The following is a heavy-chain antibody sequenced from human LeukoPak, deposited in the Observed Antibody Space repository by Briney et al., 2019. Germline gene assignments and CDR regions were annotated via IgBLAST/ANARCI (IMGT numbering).Heavy chain of an antibody. Sequence: PSETLSLTCTVSGGSISSYYWSWIRQPAGKGLEWIGRIYTSGSTNYNPSLKSRVTMSVDTSKNQFSLKLSSVTAADTAVYYCARDGSRTYYYYYYMDVWGKGTTVTISS. D-gene: IGHD6-13*01. V-gene: IGHV4-4*07. J-gene: IGHJ6*03. CDR1: GGSISSYY. CDR2: IYTSGST. CDR3: ARDGSRTYYYYYYMDV.